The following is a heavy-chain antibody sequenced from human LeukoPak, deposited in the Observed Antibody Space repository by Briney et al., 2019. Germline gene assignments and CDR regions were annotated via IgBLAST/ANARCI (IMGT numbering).Heavy chain of an antibody. D-gene: IGHD2-2*02. CDR2: INPNSGGT. J-gene: IGHJ6*02. Sequence: ASVKVSCKASGYTFTGYYMHWVRQAPGQGLEWMGRINPNSGGTNYAQKFQGRVTMTRDTSISTAYMELSRLRSDDTVVYYCARDQLLYEDYYGMDVWGQGTTVTVSS. CDR1: GYTFTGYY. CDR3: ARDQLLYEDYYGMDV. V-gene: IGHV1-2*05.